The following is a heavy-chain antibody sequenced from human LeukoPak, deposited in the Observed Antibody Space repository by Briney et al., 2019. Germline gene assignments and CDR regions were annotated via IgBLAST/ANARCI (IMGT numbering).Heavy chain of an antibody. Sequence: GSLRLFCAASGFTVSNNYMSWVRQAPGKGLEWVSAVYDGDTTYYADSVKGRFTISRDNSKNTLYLQINSLRVEDTAVYFCARDRLLYLDYWGQGTPVTVSS. CDR2: VYDGDTT. J-gene: IGHJ4*02. D-gene: IGHD2-21*02. CDR3: ARDRLLYLDY. CDR1: GFTVSNNY. V-gene: IGHV3-53*01.